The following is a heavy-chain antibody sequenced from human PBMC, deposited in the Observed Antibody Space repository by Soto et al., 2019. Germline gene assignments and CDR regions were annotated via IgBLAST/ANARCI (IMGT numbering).Heavy chain of an antibody. CDR3: ARERLNTGWYGFDH. J-gene: IGHJ4*02. CDR2: VSNKNGVT. Sequence: QVQLVQSGGEVKKPGDSVKVSCKTSGYTFSNYDFSWVRQAPGQGLEWMGWVSNKNGVTNYAEKFRDRVTMTTDISTNTIYMELRSLRSDDTAVYFCARERLNTGWYGFDHWGQGTQVTVSS. CDR1: GYTFSNYD. D-gene: IGHD6-19*01. V-gene: IGHV1-18*04.